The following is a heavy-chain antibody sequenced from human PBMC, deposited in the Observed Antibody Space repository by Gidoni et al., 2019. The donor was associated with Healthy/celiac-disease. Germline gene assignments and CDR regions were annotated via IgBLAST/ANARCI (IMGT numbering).Heavy chain of an antibody. CDR2: ISYDGSNK. Sequence: QVQLVESGGGVVQPGRSLRLSCAASGFTFSSYGMPWVRQAPGKGLEWVAFISYDGSNKYYADSVKGRFTISRDNSKNTLYLQMNSLRAEDTAVYYCAKGSSSLHLVEMATILGDYFDYWGQGTLVTVSS. CDR1: GFTFSSYG. CDR3: AKGSSSLHLVEMATILGDYFDY. J-gene: IGHJ4*02. D-gene: IGHD5-12*01. V-gene: IGHV3-30*18.